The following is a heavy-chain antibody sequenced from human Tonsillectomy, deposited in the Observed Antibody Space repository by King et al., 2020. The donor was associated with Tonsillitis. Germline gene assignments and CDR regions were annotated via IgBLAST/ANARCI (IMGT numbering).Heavy chain of an antibody. CDR1: GSTFSSYS. V-gene: IGHV3-48*01. D-gene: IGHD2-2*01. Sequence: DVQLVESGGGLVQPGGSLRLSCAASGSTFSSYSMNWVRQAPGKGLEWVSYISSSSSTIYYADSVKGRFTISRDNAKNSLYLQMNSLRAEDTAVYYCARGDEDIVVVPTATLEGIYYYGMDVWGQGTTVTVSS. CDR3: ARGDEDIVVVPTATLEGIYYYGMDV. CDR2: ISSSSSTI. J-gene: IGHJ6*02.